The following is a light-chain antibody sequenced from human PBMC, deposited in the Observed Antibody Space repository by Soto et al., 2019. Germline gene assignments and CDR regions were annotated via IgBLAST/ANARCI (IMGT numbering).Light chain of an antibody. CDR2: EVS. J-gene: IGLJ1*01. Sequence: ALTQPASVSGSPGQSITISCTGTSSDVGGYNYVSWYQQHPGKAPKLMIYEVSNRPSGVSNRFSGSKSGNTASLTISGLQAEDEADYYCSSYTSSSTFYVFGTGTKVTVL. CDR1: SSDVGGYNY. CDR3: SSYTSSSTFYV. V-gene: IGLV2-14*01.